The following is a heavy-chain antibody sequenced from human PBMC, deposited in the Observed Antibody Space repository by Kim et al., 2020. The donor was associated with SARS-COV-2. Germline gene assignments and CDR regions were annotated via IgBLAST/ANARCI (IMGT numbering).Heavy chain of an antibody. CDR3: TRGPF. J-gene: IGHJ4*02. Sequence: GGSLRLSCAASGFSFSEWWMDWVRQAPGKGPEWVARIDNDGTTTLYAYSVKGRFTISRDNSKNTLYLQMTGLRADDTGVYYCTRGPFWGQGTLVTVSS. CDR1: GFSFSEWW. V-gene: IGHV3-74*01. CDR2: IDNDGTTT.